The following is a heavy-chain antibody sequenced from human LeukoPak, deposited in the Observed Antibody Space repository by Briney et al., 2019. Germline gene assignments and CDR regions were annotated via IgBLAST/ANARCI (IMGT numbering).Heavy chain of an antibody. CDR2: ISAYNGNT. V-gene: IGHV1-18*04. D-gene: IGHD6-19*01. CDR3: ARGILGYSSGWPTRGDYFQH. CDR1: GYTLISDG. Sequence: ASVKVSCKASGYTLISDGISWVRQAPGQGLEWMGWISAYNGNTNYAQQLQGRVTMTTDTPTSTAYMELRSLRSDDTAVYYCARGILGYSSGWPTRGDYFQHWGQGTLVTVSS. J-gene: IGHJ1*01.